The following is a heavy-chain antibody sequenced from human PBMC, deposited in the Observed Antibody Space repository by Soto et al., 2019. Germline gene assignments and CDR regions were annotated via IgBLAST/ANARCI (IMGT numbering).Heavy chain of an antibody. CDR3: ARVRPAEWLVPWLDP. D-gene: IGHD6-19*01. J-gene: IGHJ5*02. CDR1: GYTFTGYY. V-gene: IGHV1-2*02. CDR2: INPNSGGT. Sequence: ASVKVSCKASGYTFTGYYMHWVRQAPGQGLEWMGWINPNSGGTNYAQKFQGRVTMTRDTSISTAYMELSRLRSDDTAVYYCARVRPAEWLVPWLDPWGQGTLVTVSS.